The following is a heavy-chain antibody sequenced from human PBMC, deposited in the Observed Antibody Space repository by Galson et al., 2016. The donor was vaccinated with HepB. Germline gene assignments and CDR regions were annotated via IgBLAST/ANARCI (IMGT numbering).Heavy chain of an antibody. Sequence: SLRLSCAASGFNFSHLGLNWLRQAPGKGLEWVASISRRRLYLYHAGPLNGRFTISRDNAKNSLYLQLNSLRDDDTAVYFCARRQGGGSDHGFDGMDVWGQGTTVAVSS. V-gene: IGHV3-21*01. J-gene: IGHJ6*02. D-gene: IGHD1-26*01. CDR1: GFNFSHLG. CDR2: ISRRRLYL. CDR3: ARRQGGGSDHGFDGMDV.